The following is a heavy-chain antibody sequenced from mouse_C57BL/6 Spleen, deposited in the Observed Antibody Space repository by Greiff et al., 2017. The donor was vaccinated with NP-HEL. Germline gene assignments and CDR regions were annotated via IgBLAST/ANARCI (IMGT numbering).Heavy chain of an antibody. Sequence: EVQLQQSGPELVKPGASVKISCKASGYTFTDYYMNWVKQSHGKSLEWIGDINPNNGGTSYNQKFKGKATLTVDKSSSTAYMELRSLTSEDSAVYYCARRRDYRYFDYRGQSTTLTVSS. D-gene: IGHD2-4*01. CDR2: INPNNGGT. J-gene: IGHJ2*01. V-gene: IGHV1-26*01. CDR1: GYTFTDYY. CDR3: ARRRDYRYFDY.